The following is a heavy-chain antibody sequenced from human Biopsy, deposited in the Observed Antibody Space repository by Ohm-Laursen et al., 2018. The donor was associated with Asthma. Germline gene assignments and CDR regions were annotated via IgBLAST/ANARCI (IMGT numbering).Heavy chain of an antibody. CDR1: GFAVSRDH. Sequence: SLRLSCSASGFAVSRDHMFWVRQAPGKGMEWVSVIYSGGTSHTADSVRGLFTISRDFSKNTLHLQMHSLRVEDTAVYYCARGDSSGWSHYYFDYWGQGTLVTVSS. CDR3: ARGDSSGWSHYYFDY. CDR2: IYSGGTS. V-gene: IGHV3-53*01. J-gene: IGHJ4*02. D-gene: IGHD6-19*01.